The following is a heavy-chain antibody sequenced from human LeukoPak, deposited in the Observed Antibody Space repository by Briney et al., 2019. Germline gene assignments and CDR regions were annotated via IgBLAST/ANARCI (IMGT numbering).Heavy chain of an antibody. D-gene: IGHD3-22*01. CDR2: ISGSGGNT. CDR3: AKNRPVVIMVPDALDS. CDR1: GFSFSSYG. J-gene: IGHJ3*01. Sequence: PPGGSLRLSCTASGFSFSSYGTSWVRQAPGKGLEWVSGISGSGGNTDYADSVQGRFTISRDNSKNTVYPQMNSLRAEDTALYYCAKNRPVVIMVPDALDSWGQGTLVTVSS. V-gene: IGHV3-23*01.